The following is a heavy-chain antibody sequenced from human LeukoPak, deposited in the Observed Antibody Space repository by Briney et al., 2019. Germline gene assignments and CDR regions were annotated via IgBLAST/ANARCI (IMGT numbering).Heavy chain of an antibody. V-gene: IGHV4-34*01. CDR1: GGSFSGYY. Sequence: PSETLSLTCAVYGGSFSGYYWSWIRQPPGKGLEWIGEINHSGSTNYNPSLKSRVTISVDTSKNQFSVKLSSVTAADTAVYYCARFGSGWWYNDYWGQGTLVTVSS. CDR2: INHSGST. D-gene: IGHD6-19*01. J-gene: IGHJ4*02. CDR3: ARFGSGWWYNDY.